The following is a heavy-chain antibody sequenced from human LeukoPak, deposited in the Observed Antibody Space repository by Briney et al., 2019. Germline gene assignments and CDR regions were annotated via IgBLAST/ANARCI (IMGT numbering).Heavy chain of an antibody. V-gene: IGHV1-2*02. CDR2: INPNSGGT. D-gene: IGHD3-9*01. CDR1: GYTFTSYG. Sequence: ASVKVSCKASGYTFTSYGINWVRQAPGQGLEWMGWINPNSGGTNYAQKFQGRVTMTRDTSISTAYMELSRLRSDDTAVYYCARAPRLRYFDWTRYYFDYWGQGTLVAVSS. CDR3: ARAPRLRYFDWTRYYFDY. J-gene: IGHJ4*02.